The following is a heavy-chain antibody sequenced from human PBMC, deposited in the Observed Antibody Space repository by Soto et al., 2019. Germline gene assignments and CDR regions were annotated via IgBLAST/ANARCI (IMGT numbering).Heavy chain of an antibody. CDR1: GFTLSNNR. V-gene: IGHV3-53*02. D-gene: IGHD7-27*01. Sequence: EVQLVETGGGLVLPGGSLRLSFVVSGFTLSNNRMTWVRQAPGQGLEWVSDLYFYGSANYADSVRGRFTIFKDDSKNTLYLQMTNLRADDTALYYCARVGTSESFFDYWGQGTLVTVSP. J-gene: IGHJ4*02. CDR2: LYFYGSA. CDR3: ARVGTSESFFDY.